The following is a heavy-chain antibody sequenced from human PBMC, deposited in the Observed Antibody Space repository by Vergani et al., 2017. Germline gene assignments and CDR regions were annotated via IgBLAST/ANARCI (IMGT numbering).Heavy chain of an antibody. CDR3: ARDALVVVAATFSGGSWFDP. CDR2: IIPIFGTA. J-gene: IGHJ5*02. D-gene: IGHD2-15*01. CDR1: GGTFSSYA. V-gene: IGHV1-69*13. Sequence: QVQLVQSGAEVKKPGSSVTVSCKASGGTFSSYAISWVRQAPGQGLEWMGRIIPIFGTANYAQKFQGRVTITADESTSTAYMELSSLRSEDTAVYYCARDALVVVAATFSGGSWFDPWGQGTLVTVSS.